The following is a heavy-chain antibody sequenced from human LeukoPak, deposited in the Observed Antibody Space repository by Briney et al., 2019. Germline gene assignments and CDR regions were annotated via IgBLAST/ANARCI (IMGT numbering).Heavy chain of an antibody. CDR3: ARGVILTGYYSFDY. CDR1: GGSISSGDYY. Sequence: PSQTLSLTCTVSGGSISSGDYYWSWIRQPPGKGLEWIGYIYYSGSTFYNPSLKSRVTISVDTSKNQFSLKLSSVTAADTAVYYCARGVILTGYYSFDYWGQGTLVTVSS. D-gene: IGHD3-9*01. J-gene: IGHJ4*02. CDR2: IYYSGST. V-gene: IGHV4-30-4*01.